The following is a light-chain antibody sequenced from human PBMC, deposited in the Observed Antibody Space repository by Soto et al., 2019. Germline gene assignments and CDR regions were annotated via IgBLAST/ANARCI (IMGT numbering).Light chain of an antibody. V-gene: IGKV1-5*03. Sequence: DIQMTQSPSTLSASVGDRVTITCRASQSVSSWLAWYQQKPGKAPKLLIYKASTLQSGVPSRFSGSGSGTDFTLTISSILPDDFATYYCQQYKSYPLTFGGGTKVDIK. CDR2: KAS. J-gene: IGKJ4*01. CDR3: QQYKSYPLT. CDR1: QSVSSW.